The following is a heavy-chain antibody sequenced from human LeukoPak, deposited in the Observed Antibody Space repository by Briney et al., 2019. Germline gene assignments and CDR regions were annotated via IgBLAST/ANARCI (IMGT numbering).Heavy chain of an antibody. J-gene: IGHJ4*02. CDR3: ATAKGVAALGGQYFDY. V-gene: IGHV1-24*01. CDR2: FDPEDGET. D-gene: IGHD2-15*01. CDR1: GYTLTELS. Sequence: GASVKVSCEVSGYTLTELSMHWVRQAPGKGLEWMGGFDPEDGETIYAQKFQGRVTMTEDTSTDTAYMELSSLRSEDTAVYYCATAKGVAALGGQYFDYWGQGTLVTVSS.